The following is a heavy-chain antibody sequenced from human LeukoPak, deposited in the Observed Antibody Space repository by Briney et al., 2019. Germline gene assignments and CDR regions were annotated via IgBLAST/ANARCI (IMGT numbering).Heavy chain of an antibody. V-gene: IGHV3-23*01. CDR1: GFTFSSYA. J-gene: IGHJ4*01. D-gene: IGHD3-10*01. Sequence: GGSLRLSCAASGFTFSSYAMSWVHQAPGRGLEWVSGISGSGGSTYYADSVKGRFTISRDNSKNPLYLQMNSLRAEDTAVYYCAKDESMVRGGSRAYWGQGTLVTVSS. CDR3: AKDESMVRGGSRAY. CDR2: ISGSGGST.